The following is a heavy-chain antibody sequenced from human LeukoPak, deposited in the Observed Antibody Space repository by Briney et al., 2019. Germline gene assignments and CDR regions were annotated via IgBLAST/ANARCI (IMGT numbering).Heavy chain of an antibody. CDR1: GYTFTGYH. CDR3: ARDAYCSGGSCYSYFDY. J-gene: IGHJ4*02. CDR2: INGNSGGT. V-gene: IGHV1-2*02. D-gene: IGHD2-15*01. Sequence: ASVKVSCKASGYTFTGYHIHWVRQAPGQGLEWMGWINGNSGGTNYAQKFQGRVTMTRDTSISTAYMELSRLRSDDTAVYYCARDAYCSGGSCYSYFDYWGQGTLVTVSS.